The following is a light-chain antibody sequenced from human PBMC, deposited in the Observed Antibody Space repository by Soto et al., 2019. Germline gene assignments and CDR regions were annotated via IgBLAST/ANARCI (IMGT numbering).Light chain of an antibody. CDR1: SSDVGGYSY. Sequence: QSALTQPPSASGSPGQSVTISCTGTSSDVGGYSYVSWYQQHPGKAPKLMIYEVTKRPSGVPDRFSASTSGNTASLTVSGLQAEDEADYYCSSYAGSNNFVFGTGTKVTVL. CDR2: EVT. CDR3: SSYAGSNNFV. J-gene: IGLJ1*01. V-gene: IGLV2-8*01.